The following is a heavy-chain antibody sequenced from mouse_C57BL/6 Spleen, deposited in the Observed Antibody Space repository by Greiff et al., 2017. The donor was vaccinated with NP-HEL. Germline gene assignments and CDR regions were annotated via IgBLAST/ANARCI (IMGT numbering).Heavy chain of an antibody. CDR1: GYSITSGYY. V-gene: IGHV3-6*01. CDR2: INYDGSN. CDR3: ARATYYYGFY. J-gene: IGHJ2*01. D-gene: IGHD1-1*01. Sequence: VQLQESGPGLVKPSQSLSLTCSVTGYSITSGYYWNWIRQFPGNKLEWMGYINYDGSNNYNPSLKNRISITRDTSKNHFFLKLNSVTTEDTATYYCARATYYYGFYWGQGTTLTVSS.